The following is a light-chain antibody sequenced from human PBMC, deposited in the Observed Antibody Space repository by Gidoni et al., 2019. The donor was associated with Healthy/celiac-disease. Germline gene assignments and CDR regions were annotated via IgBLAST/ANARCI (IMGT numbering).Light chain of an antibody. V-gene: IGKV3-20*01. CDR3: QQYGSSPRT. CDR1: QRVSSSY. J-gene: IGKJ1*01. Sequence: EIVLTQSPGTLSLSQGERATLSCRASQRVSSSYLAWYQQKPGQAPRLLIYGASSRATGIPDRFSGSGSGTDFPLTISRLEPEDFAVYYCQQYGSSPRTFGQGTKVEIK. CDR2: GAS.